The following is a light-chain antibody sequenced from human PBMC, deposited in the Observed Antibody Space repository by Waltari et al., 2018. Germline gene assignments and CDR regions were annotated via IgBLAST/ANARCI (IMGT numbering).Light chain of an antibody. CDR1: SSNIGSNT. Sequence: QSVLTQPPSASGTPGQRVTISCSGSSSNIGSNTVAWYEKFPGMTPRLLIYSNNERPSGVPDRFSGAKSGSSASLPISWLHFEDEADYYCATWDDSRNGRVCGGGTKLTVL. CDR3: ATWDDSRNGRV. CDR2: SNN. J-gene: IGLJ3*02. V-gene: IGLV1-44*01.